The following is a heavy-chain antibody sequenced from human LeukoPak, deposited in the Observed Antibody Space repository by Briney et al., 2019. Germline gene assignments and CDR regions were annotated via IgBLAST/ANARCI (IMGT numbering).Heavy chain of an antibody. CDR2: ISSSGGST. D-gene: IGHD2-15*01. V-gene: IGHV3-64*01. CDR3: ARGCSGGSCYNY. J-gene: IGHJ4*02. CDR1: GFTFSSYA. Sequence: GSLRLSCAASGFTFSSYAMHWVRQAPGKGLEYVSAISSSGGSTYYANSVKGRFTISRDNSKNTLYLQMGSLRAEDMAVYYCARGCSGGSCYNYWGQGTLVTVSS.